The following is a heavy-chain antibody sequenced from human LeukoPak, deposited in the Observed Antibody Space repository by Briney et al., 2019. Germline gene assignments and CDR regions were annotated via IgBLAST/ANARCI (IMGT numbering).Heavy chain of an antibody. V-gene: IGHV1-24*01. CDR2: SDPEDGET. D-gene: IGHD6-19*01. CDR1: GYTLTELS. Sequence: ASVKVSCKVSGYTLTELSMHWVRQAPGKGLEWMGGSDPEDGETIYAQKFQGRVTMTEDTSTDTAYMELSSLRSEDTAVYYCATVLRQWLVRFWDYWGQGTLVTVSS. CDR3: ATVLRQWLVRFWDY. J-gene: IGHJ4*02.